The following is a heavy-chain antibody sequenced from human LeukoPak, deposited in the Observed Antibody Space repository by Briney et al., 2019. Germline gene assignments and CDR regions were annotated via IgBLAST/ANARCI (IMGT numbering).Heavy chain of an antibody. D-gene: IGHD6-19*01. CDR1: GGSISSGDYY. CDR3: ARDHSSGNYMDV. Sequence: SETLSLTCTVSGGSISSGDYYWSWIRQPPGKGLEWIGYIYYSGSTYYNPSLKSRVTISVDTSKNQFSLKLSSVTAADTAVYYCARDHSSGNYMDVWGKGTTVTVSS. J-gene: IGHJ6*03. CDR2: IYYSGST. V-gene: IGHV4-30-4*02.